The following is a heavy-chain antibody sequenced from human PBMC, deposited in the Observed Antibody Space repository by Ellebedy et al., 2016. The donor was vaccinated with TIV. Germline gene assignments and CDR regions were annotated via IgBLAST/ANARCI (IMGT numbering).Heavy chain of an antibody. Sequence: GESLKISXKASGYSFTTYWIGWVRQMPGKGQEWMGIIYPGDSDTRYSPSFQGQVTISADKSISIAYLQWSSLKASDTAMYYCARYDSDGSAFDIWGQGTMVTVSS. CDR3: ARYDSDGSAFDI. V-gene: IGHV5-51*01. CDR2: IYPGDSDT. J-gene: IGHJ3*02. CDR1: GYSFTTYW. D-gene: IGHD3-9*01.